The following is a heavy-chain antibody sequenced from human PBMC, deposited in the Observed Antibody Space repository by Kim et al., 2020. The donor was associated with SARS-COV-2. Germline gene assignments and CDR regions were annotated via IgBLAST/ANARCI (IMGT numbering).Heavy chain of an antibody. V-gene: IGHV2-5*02. CDR2: IYWDDDN. CDR3: AHRTMGIRYFDY. Sequence: SGPTLVNPTQTLTLTCTFSGFSLSTSGVGVGWIRQPPGKALEWLALIYWDDDNRYSPSLKSRLTITKDTSKNQVVLTMANMDPVDTATYFCAHRTMGIRYFDYWGQGTLVTVSS. CDR1: GFSLSTSGVG. D-gene: IGHD7-27*01. J-gene: IGHJ4*02.